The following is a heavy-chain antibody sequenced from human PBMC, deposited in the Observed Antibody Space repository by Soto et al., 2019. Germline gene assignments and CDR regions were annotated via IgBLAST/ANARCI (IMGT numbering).Heavy chain of an antibody. Sequence: ASVKVSCKASGYTFTSYGISWVRQAPGQGLEWMGWISAYNGNTNYSQKFQGRVTITRDTSASTAYMELSSLRSEDTAVYYCARGQGHSSSWAADYWGQGTLVTVSS. V-gene: IGHV1-18*01. J-gene: IGHJ4*02. D-gene: IGHD6-13*01. CDR3: ARGQGHSSSWAADY. CDR1: GYTFTSYG. CDR2: ISAYNGNT.